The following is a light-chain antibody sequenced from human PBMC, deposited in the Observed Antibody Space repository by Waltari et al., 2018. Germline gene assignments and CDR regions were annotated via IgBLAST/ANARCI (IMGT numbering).Light chain of an antibody. Sequence: QSALTQPASVSGSPGQSITISCTGTSSDVGSYNLVSWYQQHPGKAPKLMIYEGSKRPSGVSNRFSGCKSGNTASLTIAGLQAEDEADYYCCSYAGSHVVFGGGTKLTVL. V-gene: IGLV2-23*01. CDR2: EGS. J-gene: IGLJ2*01. CDR3: CSYAGSHVV. CDR1: SSDVGSYNL.